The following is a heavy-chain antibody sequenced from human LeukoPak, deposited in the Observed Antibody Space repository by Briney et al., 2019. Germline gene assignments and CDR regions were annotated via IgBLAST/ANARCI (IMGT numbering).Heavy chain of an antibody. D-gene: IGHD6-6*01. CDR1: GFTFSNYG. V-gene: IGHV3-30*02. J-gene: IGHJ4*02. CDR2: IRYDGSNK. CDR3: AKDPGQLLVYYFDY. Sequence: GGSLRLSCAASGFTFSNYGMHWVRQAPGKGLEWVAFIRYDGSNKYYADSVKGRFTISRDNSKNTLYLQMNSLRAEDTAVYYCAKDPGQLLVYYFDYWGQGTLVTVSS.